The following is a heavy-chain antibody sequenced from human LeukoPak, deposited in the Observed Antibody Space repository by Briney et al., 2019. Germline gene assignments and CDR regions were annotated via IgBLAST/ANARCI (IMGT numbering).Heavy chain of an antibody. V-gene: IGHV1-2*04. CDR3: AREGYSYGYSFDY. Sequence: GASVKVSCKASGYTFTGYYMHWVRQAPGQGLEWMGWINPNSGGTNYAQKFQGWVTMTRDTSISTAYMELSRLRSDDTAVYYCAREGYSYGYSFDYWGQGTLVTVSS. CDR1: GYTFTGYY. D-gene: IGHD5-18*01. J-gene: IGHJ4*02. CDR2: INPNSGGT.